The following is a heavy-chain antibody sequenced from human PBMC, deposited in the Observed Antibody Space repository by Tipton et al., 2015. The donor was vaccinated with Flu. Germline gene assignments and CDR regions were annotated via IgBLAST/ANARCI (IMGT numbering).Heavy chain of an antibody. Sequence: GSLRLSCAVSGYSISSGYYWGWIRQPPGKGLEWIGSIYHSGSTYYNPSLKSRVTISVDTSKNQFSLKLSSVTAADTAVYYCASGTGPIDNWGQGTLVTVSS. CDR1: GYSISSGYY. CDR3: ASGTGPIDN. V-gene: IGHV4-38-2*01. J-gene: IGHJ4*02. D-gene: IGHD2-8*02. CDR2: IYHSGST.